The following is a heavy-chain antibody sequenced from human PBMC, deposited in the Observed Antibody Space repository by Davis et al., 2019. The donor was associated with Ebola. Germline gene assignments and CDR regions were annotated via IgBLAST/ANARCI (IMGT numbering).Heavy chain of an antibody. CDR2: VILKSGAT. V-gene: IGHV1-2*06. CDR3: ARDLDY. J-gene: IGHJ4*02. CDR1: GYTFTDYN. Sequence: ASVKVSCKASGYTFTDYNIHWMRQAPGQGLEWLGRVILKSGATNYAQKFQGRVTMTRDTSTSTVYMELSSLRSEDTAVYYCARDLDYWGQGTLVTVSS.